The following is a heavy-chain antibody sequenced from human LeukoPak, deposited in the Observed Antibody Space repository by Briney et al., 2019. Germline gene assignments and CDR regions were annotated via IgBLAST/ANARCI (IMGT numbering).Heavy chain of an antibody. CDR2: MNPNSGNT. CDR1: GYTFTSYD. V-gene: IGHV1-8*01. CDR3: ARAIQPWLYDY. Sequence: ASVKVSCKASGYTFTSYDINWVRQATGQGLEWMGWMNPNSGNTGYSQKFQGRVTMTRDTSISTAYMELSRLRSDDTAVYYCARAIQPWLYDYWGQGTLVTVSS. J-gene: IGHJ4*02. D-gene: IGHD5-18*01.